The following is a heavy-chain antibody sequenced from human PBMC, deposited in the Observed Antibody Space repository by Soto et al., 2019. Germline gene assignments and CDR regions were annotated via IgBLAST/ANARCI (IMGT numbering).Heavy chain of an antibody. J-gene: IGHJ6*02. Sequence: DVQLVESGGGLAQPGGSLRLSCAASGFTFSGYSMNWVRQAPGKGLEWVAYISSRSTSIYYADSVKGRFTISRDDAKNSLFLQMNSLRNEDTAVYYCARDLYSRYFEPRALDAWGQGTSVTVSS. V-gene: IGHV3-48*02. CDR1: GFTFSGYS. CDR2: ISSRSTSI. CDR3: ARDLYSRYFEPRALDA. D-gene: IGHD3-9*01.